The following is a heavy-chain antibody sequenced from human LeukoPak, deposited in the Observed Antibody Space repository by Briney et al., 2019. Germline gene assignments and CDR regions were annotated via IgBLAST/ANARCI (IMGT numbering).Heavy chain of an antibody. Sequence: SETLSLTCTVSGGSISASGYYWGWIRQPPGKGLEWIGSIYYSGSAYYNPSLKSRVTISVDTSKNHFSLKLSSVTAADTAVYYCARDCPAYCNGGSCYYYYYMDVWGKGTTVTVSS. CDR1: GGSISASGYY. CDR2: IYYSGSA. D-gene: IGHD2-15*01. CDR3: ARDCPAYCNGGSCYYYYYMDV. V-gene: IGHV4-39*07. J-gene: IGHJ6*03.